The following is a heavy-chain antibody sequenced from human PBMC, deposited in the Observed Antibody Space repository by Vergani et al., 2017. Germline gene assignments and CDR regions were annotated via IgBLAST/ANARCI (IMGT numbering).Heavy chain of an antibody. V-gene: IGHV4-59*01. CDR1: GDSMNTYY. CDR3: ARGAWWGLRKIDS. D-gene: IGHD1-26*01. J-gene: IGHJ4*02. CDR2: IYDSGDT. Sequence: QVQLQESGPGLVKPSETLSLTCSVSGDSMNTYYWTWLRQPPGKGLAWIGSIYDSGDTTYNPSLKSRVTISLDTSKNQFSLNLYSLTAADTAVYYCARGAWWGLRKIDSWGQGTRVTV.